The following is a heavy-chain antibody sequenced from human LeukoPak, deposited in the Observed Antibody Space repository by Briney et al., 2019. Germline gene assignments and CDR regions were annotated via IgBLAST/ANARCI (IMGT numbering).Heavy chain of an antibody. CDR1: GGSISSGGYY. D-gene: IGHD3-9*01. V-gene: IGHV4-30-2*01. CDR3: ARQNILTGFDY. J-gene: IGHJ4*02. Sequence: SETLSLTCTVSGGSISSGGYYWSWIRQPPGKGLEWIGYIYHSGSTYYNPSLKSRVTISVDRSKNQFSLKLSSVTAADTAVYYCARQNILTGFDYWGQGTLVTVSS. CDR2: IYHSGST.